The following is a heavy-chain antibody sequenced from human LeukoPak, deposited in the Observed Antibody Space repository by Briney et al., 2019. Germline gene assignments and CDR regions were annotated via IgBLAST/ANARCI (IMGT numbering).Heavy chain of an antibody. CDR2: FDPEDGET. V-gene: IGHV1-24*01. D-gene: IGHD3-22*01. J-gene: IGHJ3*02. Sequence: GASVKVSCKASGGTFSSYAISWVRQAPGKGLEWMGGFDPEDGETIYAQKIQGRVTMTEDTSTDTAYMELSSLRSEDTAVYYCATDFHYYDSSGYYYLGAFDIWGQGTMVTVSS. CDR1: GGTFSSYA. CDR3: ATDFHYYDSSGYYYLGAFDI.